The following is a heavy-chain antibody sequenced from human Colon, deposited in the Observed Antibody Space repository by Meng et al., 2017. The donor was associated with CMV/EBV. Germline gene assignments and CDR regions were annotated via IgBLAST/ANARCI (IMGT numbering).Heavy chain of an antibody. D-gene: IGHD3-16*01. V-gene: IGHV4-59*01. CDR3: ATGGTNWFDP. J-gene: IGHJ5*02. Sequence: HVQLQWSGPGLVKPSETLSLTCTVSGGSITSYYLSWIRQPPGKGLEWIGYFYYSGSTNYNPSLKSRVTISVDTSKNQLSLKLSSVTAADTAVYYCATGGTNWFDPWGQGTLVTVSS. CDR2: FYYSGST. CDR1: GGSITSYY.